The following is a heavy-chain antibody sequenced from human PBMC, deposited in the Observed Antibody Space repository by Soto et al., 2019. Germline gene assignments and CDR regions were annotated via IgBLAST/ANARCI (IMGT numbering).Heavy chain of an antibody. D-gene: IGHD5-18*01. CDR2: IYYSGST. CDR3: ARMAVTSTPPPYYFDY. CDR1: GGSISSYY. J-gene: IGHJ4*02. Sequence: QSETLSLTCTVSGGSISSYYWSWIRQPPGKGLEWIGYIYYSGSTNYNPSLKSRVTISVDTSKNQFSLKLSSVTAADTAVYYCARMAVTSTPPPYYFDYWGQGTLVTVSS. V-gene: IGHV4-59*08.